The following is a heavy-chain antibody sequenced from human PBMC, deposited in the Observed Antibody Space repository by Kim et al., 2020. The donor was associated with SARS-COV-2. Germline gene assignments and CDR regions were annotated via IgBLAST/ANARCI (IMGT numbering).Heavy chain of an antibody. CDR3: ARIRHYDSSGYYDPPDY. Sequence: GESLKISCKGSGYSFTSYWISWVRQMPGKGLEWMGRIDPSDSYTNYSPSFQGHVTISADKSISTAYLQWSSLKASDTAMYYCARIRHYDSSGYYDPPDYWGQGTLVTVSS. D-gene: IGHD3-22*01. V-gene: IGHV5-10-1*01. CDR1: GYSFTSYW. J-gene: IGHJ4*02. CDR2: IDPSDSYT.